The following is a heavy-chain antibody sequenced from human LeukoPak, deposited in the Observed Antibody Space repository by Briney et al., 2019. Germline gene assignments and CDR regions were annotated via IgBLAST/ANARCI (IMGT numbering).Heavy chain of an antibody. CDR3: ARFVVVPAAILGYWFDP. V-gene: IGHV4-59*01. D-gene: IGHD2-2*01. CDR1: GGSMINYY. J-gene: IGHJ5*02. CDR2: IYYSGTT. Sequence: PSETLSLTCTVSGGSMINYYWSWIRQPPGKGLEWIGYIYYSGTTDYNPSVKSRVTISVDTSKNQFSLKLSSVTAADTAVYYCARFVVVPAAILGYWFDPWGQGTLVTVSS.